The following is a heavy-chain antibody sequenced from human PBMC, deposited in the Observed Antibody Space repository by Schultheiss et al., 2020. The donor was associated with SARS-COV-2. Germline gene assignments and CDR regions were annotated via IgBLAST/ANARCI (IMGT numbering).Heavy chain of an antibody. V-gene: IGHV3-21*04. Sequence: GGSLRLSCAASGFTFSSYSMNWVRQAPGKGLEWVSSISSSSSYIYYADSVKGRFTISRDNAKNTLYLQMNSLRAEDTAVYYCAKATLRTTVTSGFDYWGQGTLVTVSS. CDR3: AKATLRTTVTSGFDY. CDR2: ISSSSSYI. J-gene: IGHJ4*02. D-gene: IGHD4-17*01. CDR1: GFTFSSYS.